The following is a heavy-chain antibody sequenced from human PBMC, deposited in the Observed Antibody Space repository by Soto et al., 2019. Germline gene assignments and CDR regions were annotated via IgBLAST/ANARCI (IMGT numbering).Heavy chain of an antibody. J-gene: IGHJ4*02. V-gene: IGHV3-7*03. D-gene: IGHD2-2*01. CDR1: GFTYSKYW. CDR3: ARDSRTLFETNRVRSDY. CDR2: IKQDASER. Sequence: HPGGSLRLSCVASGFTYSKYWMSWARQAPGKGLEWVANIKQDASERNYMDSVRGRFTISRDNAKNSVYLQMDSLRAEDTAVYYCARDSRTLFETNRVRSDYWGQGTLVTVSS.